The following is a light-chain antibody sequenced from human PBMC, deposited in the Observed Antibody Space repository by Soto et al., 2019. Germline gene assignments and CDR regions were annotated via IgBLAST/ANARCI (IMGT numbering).Light chain of an antibody. Sequence: QSVLTQPPSASETPGQRVTISCSGSSSNIRSNYVYWHQHLPGTSPSPLIYRNDPRPSGVPDRFSGSKSGTSASLAISGLRPEDESDYYGVTWDDRLSAWVFCGGTKVTVL. J-gene: IGLJ3*02. CDR2: RND. V-gene: IGLV1-47*01. CDR1: SSNIRSNY. CDR3: VTWDDRLSAWV.